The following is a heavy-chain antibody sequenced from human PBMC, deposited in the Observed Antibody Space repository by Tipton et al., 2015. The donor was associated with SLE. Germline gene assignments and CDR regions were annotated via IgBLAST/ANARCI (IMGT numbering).Heavy chain of an antibody. V-gene: IGHV4-61*01. D-gene: IGHD7-27*01. J-gene: IGHJ4*02. CDR2: IYDSGNS. Sequence: TLSLTCIVSGDSISSSSYYWSWIRQTPGKGLEWIGYIYDSGNSDYNPSLKSRVTISVDTSKNQFSLKLSSVTAADTAVYYCARGGLTGGYYFDYWGQGTLVTVSS. CDR3: ARGGLTGGYYFDY. CDR1: GDSISSSSYY.